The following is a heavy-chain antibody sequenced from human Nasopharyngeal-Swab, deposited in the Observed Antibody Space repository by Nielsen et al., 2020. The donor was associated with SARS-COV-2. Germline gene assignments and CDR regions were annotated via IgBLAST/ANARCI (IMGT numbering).Heavy chain of an antibody. Sequence: ASVKVSCKASGYTFTDYYLHWVRQAPGQGLEWMGWINPNSGGTIYAQNFQGRVTMTRGTSITTAYMELSRLRSDDTAMYYCARGMQCTHSVCLYEPYFDYWGQGTLVTVSS. J-gene: IGHJ4*02. CDR1: GYTFTDYY. CDR3: ARGMQCTHSVCLYEPYFDY. V-gene: IGHV1-2*02. CDR2: INPNSGGT. D-gene: IGHD2-8*01.